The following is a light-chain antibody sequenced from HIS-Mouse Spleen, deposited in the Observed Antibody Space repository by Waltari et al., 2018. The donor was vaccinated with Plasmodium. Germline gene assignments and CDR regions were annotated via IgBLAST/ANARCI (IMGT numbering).Light chain of an antibody. J-gene: IGKJ3*01. CDR1: QSVSRN. CDR2: GAS. V-gene: IGKV3-15*01. CDR3: QQYNNWSFT. Sequence: EIVMTQSPATLSVSPGERATLSCRASQSVSRNLAWYQQKPGQAPRLLIYGASTRATGIPARFSGSGSGTEFTLTISSLQSEDVAVYYCQQYNNWSFTFGPGTKVDIK.